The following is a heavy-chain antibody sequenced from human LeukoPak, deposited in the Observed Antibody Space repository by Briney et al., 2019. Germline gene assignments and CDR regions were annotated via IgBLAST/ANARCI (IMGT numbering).Heavy chain of an antibody. J-gene: IGHJ4*02. Sequence: AASVKVSCKASGYTFTGYYMHWVRQAPGQGLEWMGWINPNSGGTNYAQKFQERVTITRDMSTSTAYMELSSLRSEDTAVYYCAATSRIAARQGGLDYWGQGTLVTVSS. D-gene: IGHD6-6*01. CDR1: GYTFTGYY. V-gene: IGHV1-2*02. CDR3: AATSRIAARQGGLDY. CDR2: INPNSGGT.